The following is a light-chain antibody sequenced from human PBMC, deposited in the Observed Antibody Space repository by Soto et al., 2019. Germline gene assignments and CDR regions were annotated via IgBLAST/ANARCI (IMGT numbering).Light chain of an antibody. Sequence: QSALTQPASVSGSPGQSITISCTGTSNDVGGYNYVSWYQQHPGKAPNLLIYEVSNRPSGVSNRFSGSKSGNTASLTISGLQAEDEDDYYCSSVTNKDARVFGGGTKLTVL. J-gene: IGLJ3*02. CDR1: SNDVGGYNY. V-gene: IGLV2-14*01. CDR3: SSVTNKDARV. CDR2: EVS.